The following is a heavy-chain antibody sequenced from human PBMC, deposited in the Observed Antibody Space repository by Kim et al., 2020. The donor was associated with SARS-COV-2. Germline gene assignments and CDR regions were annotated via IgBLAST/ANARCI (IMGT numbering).Heavy chain of an antibody. J-gene: IGHJ5*02. CDR1: GGSISSSSYY. Sequence: SETLSLTCTVSGGSISSSSYYWGWIRQPPGKGLEWIGSIYYSGSTYYNPSLKSRVTISVDTSKNQFSLKLSSVTAADTAVYYCARHKKVVVVPAAMRGVGWFDPWGQGTLVTVSS. CDR3: ARHKKVVVVPAAMRGVGWFDP. CDR2: IYYSGST. D-gene: IGHD2-2*01. V-gene: IGHV4-39*01.